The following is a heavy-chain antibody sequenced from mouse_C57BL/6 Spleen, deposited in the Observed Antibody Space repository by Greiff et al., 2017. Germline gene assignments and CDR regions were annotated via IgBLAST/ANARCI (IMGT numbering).Heavy chain of an antibody. J-gene: IGHJ4*01. CDR1: GFSLTSYG. CDR2: IWNGGST. D-gene: IGHD1-2*01. Sequence: QVQLQQSGPGLVQPSPSLSITCTVSGFSLTSYGVHWVRQSPGKGLEWLGVIWNGGSTDYNAAFISRLSISKDNSTSQVFFKMNSLQADDTAIYYCARCYGNYAMDYWGQGTSVTVSS. CDR3: ARCYGNYAMDY. V-gene: IGHV2-2*01.